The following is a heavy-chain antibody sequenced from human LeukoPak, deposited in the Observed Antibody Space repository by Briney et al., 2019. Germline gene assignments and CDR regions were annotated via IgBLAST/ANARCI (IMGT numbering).Heavy chain of an antibody. D-gene: IGHD2-15*01. CDR2: IKSKTDGGTT. CDR3: TTDSPLRYCSGGSCYLNWATFDY. CDR1: GFTFSNAW. V-gene: IGHV3-15*01. Sequence: RSGRSLRLSCAASGFTFSNAWMSWVRQAPGKGLEWVGRIKSKTDGGTTDYAGHVKGRFTISRDDSKNTLYLQMNSLKTEDTAVYYCTTDSPLRYCSGGSCYLNWATFDYWGQGTLVTVSS. J-gene: IGHJ4*02.